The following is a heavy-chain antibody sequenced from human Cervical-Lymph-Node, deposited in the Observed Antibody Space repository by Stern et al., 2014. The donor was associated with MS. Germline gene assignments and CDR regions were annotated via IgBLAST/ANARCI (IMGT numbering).Heavy chain of an antibody. CDR3: ARDRIYASGWDYYYYGMDV. J-gene: IGHJ6*02. CDR2: INPNSGGT. D-gene: IGHD6-19*01. V-gene: IGHV1-2*02. CDR1: GYTFTGYY. Sequence: QVQLVQSGAEVKKPGASVKVSCKASGYTFTGYYMHWVRQAPGQGLEWMGWINPNSGGTNYAQKFQGRVTMTRDTSISTAYMELSSLISDDTAVYHCARDRIYASGWDYYYYGMDVWGQGTTVTVSS.